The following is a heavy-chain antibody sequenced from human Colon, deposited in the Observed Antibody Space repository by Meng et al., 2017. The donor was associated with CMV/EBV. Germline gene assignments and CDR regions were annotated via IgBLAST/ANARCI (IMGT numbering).Heavy chain of an antibody. CDR2: IKQDGSMK. CDR1: GFSVRSYW. V-gene: IGHV3-7*01. J-gene: IGHJ4*02. D-gene: IGHD3-10*01. Sequence: SLAGSGFSVRSYWMTGVRQAPGKGLEWVANIKQDGSMKQYVDSVEGRFTISRDNTKNSLYLQMNSLRGEDTAVYYCGAFTMVRGIGVWGQGTLVTVSS. CDR3: GAFTMVRGIGV.